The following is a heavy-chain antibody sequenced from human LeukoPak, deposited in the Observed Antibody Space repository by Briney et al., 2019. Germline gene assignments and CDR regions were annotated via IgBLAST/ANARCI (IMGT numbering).Heavy chain of an antibody. D-gene: IGHD3-16*02. CDR2: MNPNSGNT. CDR1: GYTFTSYD. V-gene: IGHV1-8*01. Sequence: ASVKVSCKASGYTFTSYDINWVRQATGQGLEWMGWMNPNSGNTGYAQKFQGRVTMNRNTSISTAYMELSSLRSEDTAVYYCARGGGRPTYYDYVWGSYRSYYFDYWGQGTLVTVSS. CDR3: ARGGGRPTYYDYVWGSYRSYYFDY. J-gene: IGHJ4*02.